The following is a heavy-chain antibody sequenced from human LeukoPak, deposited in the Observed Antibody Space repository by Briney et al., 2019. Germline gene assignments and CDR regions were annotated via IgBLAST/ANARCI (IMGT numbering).Heavy chain of an antibody. CDR1: GGTFSSYA. V-gene: IGHV1-69*01. Sequence: GASVKVSCKASGGTFSSYAISWVRQAPGQGLEWMGGIIPIFGTANNAQKFQGRVTITADESTSKAYMELSSLRSEDTAVYYCATPLLSGYSNNVYYFDYWGQGTLVTVSS. J-gene: IGHJ4*02. CDR3: ATPLLSGYSNNVYYFDY. D-gene: IGHD4-11*01. CDR2: IIPIFGTA.